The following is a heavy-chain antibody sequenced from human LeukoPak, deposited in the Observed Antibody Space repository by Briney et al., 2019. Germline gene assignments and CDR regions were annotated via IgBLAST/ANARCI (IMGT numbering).Heavy chain of an antibody. V-gene: IGHV3-7*01. J-gene: IGHJ6*04. Sequence: QAGGSLRLSCEVSGFIFRNYCMDWVRQAPGRGLEWVANINQDGNEKYFVDSVKGRFTISRDNAKNSLYLQMNSLRAEDTAVYYCSRAPEVWGKGTTVTVSS. CDR1: GFIFRNYC. CDR2: INQDGNEK. CDR3: SRAPEV.